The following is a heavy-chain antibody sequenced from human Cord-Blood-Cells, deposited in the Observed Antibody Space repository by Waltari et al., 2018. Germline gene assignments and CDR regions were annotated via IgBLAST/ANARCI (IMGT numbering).Heavy chain of an antibody. D-gene: IGHD6-13*01. J-gene: IGHJ6*02. CDR1: GFTFSTYT. Sequence: EVQLVESGGGLVKPGGSLRLSCAASGFTFSTYTMNRARQAPGKVMEWVSSISSSSSYIYYADSVKGRFTISRDNAKNSLYLQMNSLRAEDTAVYYCARDSSSSWYYYYYGMDVWGQGTTVTVSS. V-gene: IGHV3-21*01. CDR3: ARDSSSSWYYYYYGMDV. CDR2: ISSSSSYI.